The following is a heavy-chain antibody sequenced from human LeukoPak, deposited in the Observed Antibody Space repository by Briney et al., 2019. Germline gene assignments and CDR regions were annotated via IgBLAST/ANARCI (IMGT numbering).Heavy chain of an antibody. CDR1: GYTFTGYY. J-gene: IGHJ4*02. D-gene: IGHD6-6*01. Sequence: ASVKVSCKASGYTFTGYYMHWVRQAPGQGLEWMGWINPNSGGTNYAQKFQGRVTMTRDTSISTAYMELSRLRSDDTAVYYCASGGAKQLALAGFVYFDYWGQGTLVTVSS. CDR2: INPNSGGT. CDR3: ASGGAKQLALAGFVYFDY. V-gene: IGHV1-2*02.